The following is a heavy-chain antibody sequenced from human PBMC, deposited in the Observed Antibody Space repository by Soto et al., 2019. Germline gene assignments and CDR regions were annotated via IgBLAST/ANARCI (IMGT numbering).Heavy chain of an antibody. CDR1: GFSLSTSGMC. J-gene: IGHJ5*02. D-gene: IGHD3-10*01. CDR3: ARSYYGSGSYYRAPSWFDP. Sequence: SGPTLVNPTQTLTLTCTFSGFSLSTSGMCVSWIRQPPGKALEWLARIDWDDDKYYSTSLKTRLTISKDTSKNQVVLTMTNMDPVDTATYYCARSYYGSGSYYRAPSWFDPWGQGTLVTVSS. CDR2: IDWDDDK. V-gene: IGHV2-70*11.